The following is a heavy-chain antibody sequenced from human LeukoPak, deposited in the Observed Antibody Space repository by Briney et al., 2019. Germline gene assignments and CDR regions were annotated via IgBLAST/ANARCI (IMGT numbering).Heavy chain of an antibody. CDR3: ARVLPGMLTNKYYFDY. J-gene: IGHJ4*02. CDR1: GYTFTSYG. V-gene: IGHV1-18*01. CDR2: ISAYNGNT. D-gene: IGHD2-8*01. Sequence: ASVKVSCKASGYTFTSYGISWVRQAPGQGLEWMGWISAYNGNTNYAQKLQGRVTMTTDTSTSTAYMELRSLRSDDTAVYYCARVLPGMLTNKYYFDYWGQGTLVTVSS.